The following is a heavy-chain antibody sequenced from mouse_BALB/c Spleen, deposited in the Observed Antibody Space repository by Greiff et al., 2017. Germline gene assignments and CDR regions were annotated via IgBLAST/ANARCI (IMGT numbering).Heavy chain of an antibody. Sequence: QVQLQQSGPELVKPGAPVKISCKASGYAFSSSWMNWVKQRPGQGLEWIGRIYPGDGDTNYNGKFKGKATLTADKSSSTAYMQLSSLTSVDSAVYFCARATLDYWGQGTSVTVSS. D-gene: IGHD1-1*01. CDR1: GYAFSSSW. CDR2: IYPGDGDT. CDR3: ARATLDY. V-gene: IGHV1-82*01. J-gene: IGHJ4*01.